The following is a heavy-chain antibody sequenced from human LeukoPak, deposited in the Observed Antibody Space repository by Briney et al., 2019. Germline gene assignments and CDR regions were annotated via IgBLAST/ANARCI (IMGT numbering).Heavy chain of an antibody. CDR3: ARTLWQEVGY. V-gene: IGHV4-38-2*02. CDR1: GYSISSGYY. CDR2: IYHSGNT. J-gene: IGHJ4*02. D-gene: IGHD2-21*01. Sequence: SETLSLACTASGYSISSGYYWGWIRQPPGKGLEWIGSIYHSGNTYYNPSLKSRVTISVDTSKNQFSLKLNSVTAADTAVYFCARTLWQEVGYWGQGTLVTVSS.